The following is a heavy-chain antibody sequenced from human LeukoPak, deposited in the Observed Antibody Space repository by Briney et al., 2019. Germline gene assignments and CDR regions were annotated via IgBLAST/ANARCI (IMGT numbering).Heavy chain of an antibody. CDR3: ARSPYYYYYYMDV. Sequence: SETLSLTCAVSGYSISSGYYWGWIRQPPGKGLEWMGSIYHSGSTYYNPSLKSRVTISVDTSKNQFSLKLSSVTAADAAVYFCARSPYYYYYYMDVWGKGTTVTVSS. CDR1: GYSISSGYY. V-gene: IGHV4-38-2*01. J-gene: IGHJ6*03. CDR2: IYHSGST.